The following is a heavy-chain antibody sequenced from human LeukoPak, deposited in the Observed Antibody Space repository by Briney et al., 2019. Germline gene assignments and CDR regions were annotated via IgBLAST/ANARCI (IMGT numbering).Heavy chain of an antibody. CDR2: ISAYNGNT. J-gene: IGHJ3*02. V-gene: IGHV1-18*01. CDR3: ARPSGNSGSYFDAFDI. Sequence: ASVKVSRKASGYTFTSYGISWVRRAPGQGLEWMGWISAYNGNTNYAQKLQGRVTMTTDTSTSTAYMELRSLRSDDTAVYYCARPSGNSGSYFDAFDIWGQGTMVTVSS. CDR1: GYTFTSYG. D-gene: IGHD1-26*01.